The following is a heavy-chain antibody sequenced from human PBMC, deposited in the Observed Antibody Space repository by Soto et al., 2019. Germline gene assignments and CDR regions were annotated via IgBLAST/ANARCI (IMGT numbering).Heavy chain of an antibody. CDR1: GYSISTGYS. D-gene: IGHD5-18*01. V-gene: IGHV4-38-2*01. CDR3: ARDTGFFDY. J-gene: IGHJ4*02. Sequence: PSETLSLTCAVSGYSISTGYSWGWIRQPPGKGLEWIGNIYHSGSTFYSPSLKSRVTMSLDTSKNQFSLKLTSVTAADPAVYFCARDTGFFDYWGQGTLVTVSS. CDR2: IYHSGST.